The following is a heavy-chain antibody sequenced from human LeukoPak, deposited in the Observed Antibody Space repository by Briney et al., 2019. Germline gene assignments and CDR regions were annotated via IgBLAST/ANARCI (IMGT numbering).Heavy chain of an antibody. CDR3: ARAEGTMIVVVTPRYFDY. D-gene: IGHD3-22*01. Sequence: AGGSLRLSCAASGFTVSSNYMSWVRQAPGKGLEWVSVIYSGGSTYYADSVKGRFTISRDNSKNTLYLQMNSLRAEDTAVYYCARAEGTMIVVVTPRYFDYWGQGTLVTVSS. V-gene: IGHV3-66*01. CDR2: IYSGGST. CDR1: GFTVSSNY. J-gene: IGHJ4*02.